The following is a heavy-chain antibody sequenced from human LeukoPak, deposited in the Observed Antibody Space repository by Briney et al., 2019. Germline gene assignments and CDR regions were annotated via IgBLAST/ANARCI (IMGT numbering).Heavy chain of an antibody. D-gene: IGHD6-19*01. J-gene: IGHJ4*02. CDR1: GFTFTND. V-gene: IGHV3-23*01. CDR2: ITGIGDYT. CDR3: VKDLPASGWYS. Sequence: PGGSLRLSCAGSGFTFTNDMAWVRQAPGMALEWVSAITGIGDYTYYTDSVKGRFTTSRDNSKNTLYLQMNSLRGEDTAIYYCVKDLPASGWYSWGQGTLVTVSS.